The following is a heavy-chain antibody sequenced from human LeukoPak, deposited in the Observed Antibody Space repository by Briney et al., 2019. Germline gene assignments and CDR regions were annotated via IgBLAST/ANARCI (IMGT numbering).Heavy chain of an antibody. D-gene: IGHD1-20*01. Sequence: GASVKVSCKASGGTFSSYAISWVRQAPGQGLEWMGGIIPIFGTANYAQKFQGRVTIIADEFTSTAYMELSSLRSEDTAVYYCARVSPRYNWNFDYWGQGTLVTVSS. CDR1: GGTFSSYA. J-gene: IGHJ4*02. CDR2: IIPIFGTA. CDR3: ARVSPRYNWNFDY. V-gene: IGHV1-69*13.